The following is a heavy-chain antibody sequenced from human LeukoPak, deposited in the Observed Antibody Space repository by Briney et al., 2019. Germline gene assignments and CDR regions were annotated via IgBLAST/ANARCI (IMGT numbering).Heavy chain of an antibody. V-gene: IGHV4-59*08. J-gene: IGHJ5*02. CDR2: IYYSGST. CDR3: ARAVVVAAAHYFDP. Sequence: SETLSLTCTVSGGSISSYYWSWIRQPPGEGLEWIGFIYYSGSTNYNPSLKGRVTISVDTSKNQFSLNLSSVTATDTAVYYCARAVVVAAAHYFDPWGQGTLVTVSS. CDR1: GGSISSYY. D-gene: IGHD2-15*01.